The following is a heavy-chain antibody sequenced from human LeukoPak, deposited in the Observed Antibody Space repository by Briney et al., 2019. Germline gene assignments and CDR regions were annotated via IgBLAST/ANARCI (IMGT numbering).Heavy chain of an antibody. CDR3: ARLYSNSAYYFDY. CDR2: INPNRCST. Sequence: GASVKVSCKASGYTFTDYYMHWVRQAPGQGLEWRGWINPNRCSTNYAQKFQDRVIMTRDTSISTAYMELSRLRSDDTAMYYCARLYSNSAYYFDYWGQGTLVTVPS. CDR1: GYTFTDYY. D-gene: IGHD6-6*01. V-gene: IGHV1-2*02. J-gene: IGHJ4*02.